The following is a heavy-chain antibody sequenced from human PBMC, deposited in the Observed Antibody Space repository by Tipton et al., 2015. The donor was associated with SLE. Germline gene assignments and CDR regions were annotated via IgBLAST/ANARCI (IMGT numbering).Heavy chain of an antibody. CDR3: ANGVPDSSYFDY. Sequence: SLRLSCAASGFTFSSYAMSWVRQAPGKGLEWVSAISGSGGSTYYADSVKGRFTISRDNSKNTLYLQMNSLRAEDTAVYYCANGVPDSSYFDYWGQGTLVTVSS. CDR1: GFTFSSYA. J-gene: IGHJ4*02. CDR2: ISGSGGST. D-gene: IGHD6-19*01. V-gene: IGHV3-23*01.